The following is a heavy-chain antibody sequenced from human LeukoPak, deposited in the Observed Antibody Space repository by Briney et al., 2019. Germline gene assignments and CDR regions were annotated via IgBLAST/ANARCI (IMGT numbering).Heavy chain of an antibody. V-gene: IGHV4-39*01. Sequence: SETLSLTCTVSGGSISSSSYYWGWIRQPPGKGLEWIGSIYYSGSTYYNPSLKSRVTISVDTSKNQFSLKLSSVTAADTAVYYCASQRGYYYDSSGSSTLFDYWGQGTLVTVSS. CDR3: ASQRGYYYDSSGSSTLFDY. CDR2: IYYSGST. D-gene: IGHD3-22*01. J-gene: IGHJ4*02. CDR1: GGSISSSSYY.